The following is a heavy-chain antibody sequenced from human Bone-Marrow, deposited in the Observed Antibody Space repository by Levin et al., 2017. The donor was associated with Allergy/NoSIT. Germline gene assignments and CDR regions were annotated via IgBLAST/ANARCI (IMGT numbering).Heavy chain of an antibody. CDR1: GFTFSSYA. CDR3: AKDSNWGNWFDP. Sequence: ETLSLTCAASGFTFSSYAMSWVRQAPGKGLEWVSAISGSGGSTYYADSVKGRFTISRDNSKNTLYLQMNSLRAEDTAVYYCAKDSNWGNWFDPWGQGTLVTVSS. V-gene: IGHV3-23*01. J-gene: IGHJ5*02. D-gene: IGHD7-27*01. CDR2: ISGSGGST.